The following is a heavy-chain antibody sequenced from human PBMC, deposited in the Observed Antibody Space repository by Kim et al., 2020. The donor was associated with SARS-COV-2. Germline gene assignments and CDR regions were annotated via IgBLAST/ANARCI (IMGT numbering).Heavy chain of an antibody. CDR2: IYYSGST. D-gene: IGHD1-1*01. J-gene: IGHJ5*02. Sequence: SETLSLTCTVSGGSISSYYWSWIRQPPGKGLEWIGYIYYSGSTNYNPSLKSRVTISVDTSKNQFSLKLSSVTAADTAVYYCARVPKLEPRGGWFDPWGQGTLVTISS. CDR3: ARVPKLEPRGGWFDP. CDR1: GGSISSYY. V-gene: IGHV4-59*13.